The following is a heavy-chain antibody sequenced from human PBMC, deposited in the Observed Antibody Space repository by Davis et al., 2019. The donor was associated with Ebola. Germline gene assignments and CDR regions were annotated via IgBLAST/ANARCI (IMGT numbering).Heavy chain of an antibody. CDR1: GFTFDDYA. D-gene: IGHD3-3*01. CDR3: AKDFGSGYLYYYNMDV. J-gene: IGHJ6*03. Sequence: GGSLRLSCAASGFTFDDYAMHWVRQAPGKGLEWVPGISWNSARIGYADSVKGRFTISRDNAKNSLFLQMNSLRPDDTALYYCAKDFGSGYLYYYNMDVWGQGTTVTVSS. CDR2: ISWNSARI. V-gene: IGHV3-9*01.